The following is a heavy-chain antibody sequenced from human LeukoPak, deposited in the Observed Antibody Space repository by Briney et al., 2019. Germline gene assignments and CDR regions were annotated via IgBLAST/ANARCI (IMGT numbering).Heavy chain of an antibody. J-gene: IGHJ4*02. D-gene: IGHD6-6*01. CDR3: ARGRADGVAARGRYYYFDY. Sequence: ASVKVSCKASGYTFTSYDINWVRQATGQGLEWMGWMNPNSGNTGYAQKFQGRVTMTRNTSISTAYMELSSLRSEDTAVYYCARGRADGVAARGRYYYFDYWGQGTLVTVSS. V-gene: IGHV1-8*01. CDR1: GYTFTSYD. CDR2: MNPNSGNT.